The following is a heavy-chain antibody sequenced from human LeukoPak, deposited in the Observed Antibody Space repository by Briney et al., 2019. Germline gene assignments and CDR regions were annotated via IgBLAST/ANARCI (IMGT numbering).Heavy chain of an antibody. CDR1: GFTFDDYG. CDR2: INWNSGST. V-gene: IGHV3-20*04. Sequence: GGSLRLSCAAFGFTFDDYGMSWVRQAPGKGLEWVSGINWNSGSTGYADSVKGRFTISRDNAKNSLYLQMNSLRAEDTAVYYCARARESGYSYEYYFDYWGQGTLVTVSS. CDR3: ARARESGYSYEYYFDY. J-gene: IGHJ4*02. D-gene: IGHD5-18*01.